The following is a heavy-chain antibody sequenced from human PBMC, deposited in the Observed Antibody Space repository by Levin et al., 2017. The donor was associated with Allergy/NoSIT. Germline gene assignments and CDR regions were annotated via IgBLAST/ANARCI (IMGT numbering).Heavy chain of an antibody. CDR1: GGSISSGGYY. V-gene: IGHV4-31*03. Sequence: SETLSLTCTVSGGSISSGGYYWSWIRQHPGKGLEWIGYIYYSGSTYYNPSLKSRVTISVDTSKNQFSLKLSSVTAADTAVYYCARGDCSGGSCHNWFDPWGQGTLVTVSS. CDR3: ARGDCSGGSCHNWFDP. D-gene: IGHD2-15*01. J-gene: IGHJ5*02. CDR2: IYYSGST.